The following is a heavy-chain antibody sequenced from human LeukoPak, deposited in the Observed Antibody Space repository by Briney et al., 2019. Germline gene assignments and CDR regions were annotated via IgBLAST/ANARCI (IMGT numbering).Heavy chain of an antibody. CDR3: ARGPAWYYYDSSNAFDI. CDR1: GFTFSSYW. V-gene: IGHV3-7*01. D-gene: IGHD3-22*01. Sequence: TGGSLRLSCAASGFTFSSYWMSWVRQAPGKGLEWVANIKQDGSEKYYVDSVKGRFTISRDNAKNSLYLQMNSLRAEDTAVYYRARGPAWYYYDSSNAFDIWGQGTMVTVSS. CDR2: IKQDGSEK. J-gene: IGHJ3*02.